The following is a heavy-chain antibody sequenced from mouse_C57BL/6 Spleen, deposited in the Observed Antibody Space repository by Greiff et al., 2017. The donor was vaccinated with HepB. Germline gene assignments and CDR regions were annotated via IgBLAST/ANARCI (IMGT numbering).Heavy chain of an antibody. CDR1: GFTFSDYG. CDR2: ISSGSSTI. D-gene: IGHD2-3*01. Sequence: VQLKESGGGLVKPGGSLKLSCAASGFTFSDYGMHWVRQAPEKGLEWVAYISSGSSTIYYADTVKGRFTISRDNAKNTLFLQMTSLRSEDTAMYYCAREAIYDGYYYYFDYWGQGTTLTVSS. J-gene: IGHJ2*01. V-gene: IGHV5-17*01. CDR3: AREAIYDGYYYYFDY.